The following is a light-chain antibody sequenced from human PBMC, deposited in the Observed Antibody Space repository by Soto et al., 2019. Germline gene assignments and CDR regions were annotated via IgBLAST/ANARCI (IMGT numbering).Light chain of an antibody. CDR2: GTS. CDR3: QQCGISPLT. Sequence: VLAQSPGTLSLSPWEIATLSCRASLSFGSSYLAWYQQKPGQAPRLLIYGTSSRATGIPDRFSGSGSGTDFTLTISRLYPEDFAVYYCQQCGISPLTFGGGTK. J-gene: IGKJ4*01. V-gene: IGKV3-20*01. CDR1: LSFGSSY.